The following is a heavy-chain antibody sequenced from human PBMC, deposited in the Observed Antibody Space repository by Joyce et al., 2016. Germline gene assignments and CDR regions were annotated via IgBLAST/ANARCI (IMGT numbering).Heavy chain of an antibody. J-gene: IGHJ2*01. CDR3: AKEVGWGIGNPHWYFDL. Sequence: QVQLVESGGGVVQSGRSLRLSCAASGCTFTSYGMPWVRQAPGKGLEWVALISFDGTNKYYPDSVNGRFTISRDNSKNTLYLQMNSLRAEDTAVYYCAKEVGWGIGNPHWYFDLWGRGTLVTVSS. CDR1: GCTFTSYG. CDR2: ISFDGTNK. D-gene: IGHD6-13*01. V-gene: IGHV3-30*18.